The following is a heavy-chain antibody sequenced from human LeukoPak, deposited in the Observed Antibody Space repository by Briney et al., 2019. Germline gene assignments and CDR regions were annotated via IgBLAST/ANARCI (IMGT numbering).Heavy chain of an antibody. Sequence: PGGSLRLSCGASGFTFHNYAIHWVRQAPGKGLEWVSLTSGDGITTYFADSVKGRFTISRDDSKSSLFLQMNSLRTEDTALYYCARDHVYGGADYWGQGTLVTVSS. J-gene: IGHJ4*02. CDR1: GFTFHNYA. CDR2: TSGDGITT. CDR3: ARDHVYGGADY. D-gene: IGHD5/OR15-5a*01. V-gene: IGHV3-43*02.